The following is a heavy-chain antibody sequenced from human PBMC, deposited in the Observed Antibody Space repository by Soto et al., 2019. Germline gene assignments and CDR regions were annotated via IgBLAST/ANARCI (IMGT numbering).Heavy chain of an antibody. CDR2: IIPILGIA. CDR1: GGTFSSYT. D-gene: IGHD3-10*01. J-gene: IGHJ3*02. V-gene: IGHV1-69*04. CDR3: ARDLQRGDAFDI. Sequence: SVKVSCKASGGTFSSYTISWVRQAPGQGLEWMGRIIPILGIANYAQKFQGRVTITADKSTSTAYMELSSLRSEDTAVYYCARDLQRGDAFDIWGQGTMVTVSS.